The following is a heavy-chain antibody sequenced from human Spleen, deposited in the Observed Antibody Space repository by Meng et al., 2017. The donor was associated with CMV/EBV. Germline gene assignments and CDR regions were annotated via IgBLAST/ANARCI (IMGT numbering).Heavy chain of an antibody. J-gene: IGHJ6*02. Sequence: ASVKVSCKASGYTFTSYYMFWVRQAPGQGLEWMGTINPSGGSTTHAQKFQGRVTITRDMSTSTAYMELSSLRSEDTAVYYCAADANIVLMVPSEYGMDVWGQGTTVTVSS. CDR3: AADANIVLMVPSEYGMDV. CDR1: GYTFTSYY. D-gene: IGHD2-8*01. CDR2: INPSGGST. V-gene: IGHV1-46*01.